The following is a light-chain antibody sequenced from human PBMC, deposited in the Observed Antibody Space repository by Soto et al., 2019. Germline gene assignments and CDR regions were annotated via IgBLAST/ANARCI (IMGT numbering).Light chain of an antibody. CDR2: GAS. Sequence: EIVLTQSPGTLSLSPGERATLSCRVSQSVSSSFLAWYQQKPGQAPRLLIYGASNRATGIPDRFSGSGSGTDFTLTISRLEPEDFAVYYCQQYVTSPWAFGQGTKVAIE. CDR1: QSVSSSF. CDR3: QQYVTSPWA. J-gene: IGKJ1*01. V-gene: IGKV3-20*01.